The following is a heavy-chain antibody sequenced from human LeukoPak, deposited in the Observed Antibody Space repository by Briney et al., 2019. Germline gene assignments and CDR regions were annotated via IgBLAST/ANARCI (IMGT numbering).Heavy chain of an antibody. Sequence: SETLSLTCTVSGGSISSGGYYWSWIRQHPGKGLEWIGYIYYSGSTYYNPSLKSRVTISVDTSENQFSLKLSSVTAADTAVYYCARDKGVPAAPYWYFDLWGRGTLVTVSS. D-gene: IGHD2-2*01. CDR2: IYYSGST. CDR1: GGSISSGGYY. V-gene: IGHV4-31*03. J-gene: IGHJ2*01. CDR3: ARDKGVPAAPYWYFDL.